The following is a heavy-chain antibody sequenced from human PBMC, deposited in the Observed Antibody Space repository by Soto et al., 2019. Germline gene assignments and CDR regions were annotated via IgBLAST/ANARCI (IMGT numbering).Heavy chain of an antibody. J-gene: IGHJ4*02. D-gene: IGHD2-21*02. Sequence: SETLSLTCAVYGGSCTGYYWSWIRQPPGKGLEWIGEINHSGSTNYNPSLKSRVTISVDTSKNQFSLKLSSVTAADTAVYYCARVGDGGNSDYWGQGTLVTVS. CDR2: INHSGST. CDR1: GGSCTGYY. CDR3: ARVGDGGNSDY. V-gene: IGHV4-34*01.